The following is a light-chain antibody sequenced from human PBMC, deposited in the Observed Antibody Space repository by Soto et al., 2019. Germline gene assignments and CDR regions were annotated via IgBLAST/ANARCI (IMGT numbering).Light chain of an antibody. Sequence: DIPMTQSPSTLSASVGDRVTITCRASQSISSWLAWYQQKPGKAPKLLIYKASTLESGVPSRFSGSGSGTEFTLTISSLQHDDFATYYSQQYSGSSAYTFGQGTKVDI. CDR1: QSISSW. CDR3: QQYSGSSAYT. J-gene: IGKJ2*01. CDR2: KAS. V-gene: IGKV1-5*03.